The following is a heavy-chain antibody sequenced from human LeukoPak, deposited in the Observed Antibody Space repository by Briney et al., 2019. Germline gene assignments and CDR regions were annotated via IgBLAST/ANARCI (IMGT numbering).Heavy chain of an antibody. J-gene: IGHJ4*02. Sequence: SETLSLTCAVYGGSFSGYYWSWIRQPPGKGLEWIGEINHSGSTNYNPSLKSRVTISVDTSKNQFSLKLSSVTAADTAVYYCARVLIAAAGLHSDYWGQGTLVTVSS. CDR1: GGSFSGYY. D-gene: IGHD6-13*01. V-gene: IGHV4-34*01. CDR2: INHSGST. CDR3: ARVLIAAAGLHSDY.